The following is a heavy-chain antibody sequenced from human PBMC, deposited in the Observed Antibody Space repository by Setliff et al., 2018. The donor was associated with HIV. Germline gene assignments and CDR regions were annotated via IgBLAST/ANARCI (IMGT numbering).Heavy chain of an antibody. CDR2: IYYSGNT. V-gene: IGHV4-59*01. CDR3: AREGVNFWTPPGWFDP. CDR1: GGSISSYY. Sequence: SETLSLTCNVSGGSISSYYWNWIRQPPGKGLEWIGYIYYSGNTNYNPSLKSRVIISVDTSKNQFSLKLNSVTAADTAVYYCAREGVNFWTPPGWFDPWGQGTLVTVS. D-gene: IGHD3-3*01. J-gene: IGHJ5*02.